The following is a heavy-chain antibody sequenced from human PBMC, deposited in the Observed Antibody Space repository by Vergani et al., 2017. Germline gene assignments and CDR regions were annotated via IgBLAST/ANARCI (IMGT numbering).Heavy chain of an antibody. D-gene: IGHD6-13*01. V-gene: IGHV1-2*02. J-gene: IGHJ4*02. CDR1: GYTFTGYY. CDR3: ARGYSSSWYEPPLDY. Sequence: QVQLVQSGAEVKKPGASVKVSCKASGYTFTGYYMHWVRQAPGQGLEWMGWINPNSGGTNYAQKFQGRVTMTRDTSISTAYMELSRLRSDDTAVYYCARGYSSSWYEPPLDYWGQGTLVTVSS. CDR2: INPNSGGT.